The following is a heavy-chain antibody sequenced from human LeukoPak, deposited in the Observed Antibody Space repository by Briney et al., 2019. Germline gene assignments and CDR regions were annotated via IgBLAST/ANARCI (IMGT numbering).Heavy chain of an antibody. CDR2: IHYSGST. CDR3: ARSLKSSAPTKLGKYYFDY. V-gene: IGHV4-39*01. D-gene: IGHD7-27*01. Sequence: PSETLSLTCTVSGGSISSSIYYWGWIRQPPGKGLEWIGSIHYSGSTYYNPSLKSRVTISVDTSKNQFSLKLSSVTAADTAVYYCARSLKSSAPTKLGKYYFDYWGQGTLVPVSS. CDR1: GGSISSSIYY. J-gene: IGHJ4*02.